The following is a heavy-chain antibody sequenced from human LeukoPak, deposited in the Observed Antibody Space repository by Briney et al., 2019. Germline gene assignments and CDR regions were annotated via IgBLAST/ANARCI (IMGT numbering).Heavy chain of an antibody. Sequence: SETLSLTCTVSGGSISSSSYYWGWIRQPPGKGLEWIGSIYYSGSTYYNPSLKSRVTISVDTSKNQFSLKLSSVTAADTAVYYCARDVAYGDYANWGQGTLVTVSS. D-gene: IGHD4-17*01. CDR2: IYYSGST. J-gene: IGHJ4*02. V-gene: IGHV4-39*07. CDR1: GGSISSSSYY. CDR3: ARDVAYGDYAN.